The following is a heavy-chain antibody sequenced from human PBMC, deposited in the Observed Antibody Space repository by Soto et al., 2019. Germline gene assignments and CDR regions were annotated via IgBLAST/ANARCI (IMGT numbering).Heavy chain of an antibody. CDR3: ARDLGIYYDSSGYDRFFDY. D-gene: IGHD3-22*01. CDR1: GYTFTSYY. V-gene: IGHV1-46*01. J-gene: IGHJ4*02. CDR2: INPSGGST. Sequence: ASVKVSCKASGYTFTSYYMHWVRQAPGQGLEWMGIINPSGGSTSYAQKFQGRVTMTRDTSTSTVYMELSSLRSEDTAVYYCARDLGIYYDSSGYDRFFDYWGQGTLVTVSS.